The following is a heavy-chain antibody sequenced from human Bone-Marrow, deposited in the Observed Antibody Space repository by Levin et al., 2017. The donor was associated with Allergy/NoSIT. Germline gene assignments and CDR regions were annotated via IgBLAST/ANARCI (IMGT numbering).Heavy chain of an antibody. Sequence: GESLKISCTTSGFTFGDYSLGWVRQAPGKGLEWVGFIRSKAYGGTTEYAASVKGRFTISRDDSKSIAYLQMNSLKTEDTAVYYCARDRTGTDWGADCYGYWGQGTLVTVSS. J-gene: IGHJ4*02. D-gene: IGHD2-8*02. CDR3: ARDRTGTDWGADCYGY. CDR1: GFTFGDYS. V-gene: IGHV3-49*04. CDR2: IRSKAYGGTT.